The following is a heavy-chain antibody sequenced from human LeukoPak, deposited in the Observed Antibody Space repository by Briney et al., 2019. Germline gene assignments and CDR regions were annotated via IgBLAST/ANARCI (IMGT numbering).Heavy chain of an antibody. CDR2: INHSGST. V-gene: IGHV4-34*01. Sequence: SETLSLTCAVYGGSFSGYYWSWIRQPPGKGLEWIGEINHSGSTNYNPSLKSRVTISVDTSKNQFSLKPSSVTAADTAVYYCARGLGSTKKYWGQGTLVTVSS. CDR3: ARGLGSTKKY. J-gene: IGHJ4*02. CDR1: GGSFSGYY. D-gene: IGHD6-13*01.